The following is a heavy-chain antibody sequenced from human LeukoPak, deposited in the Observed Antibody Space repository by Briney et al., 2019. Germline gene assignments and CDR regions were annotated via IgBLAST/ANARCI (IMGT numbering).Heavy chain of an antibody. D-gene: IGHD1-26*01. CDR1: GFIFSDHY. Sequence: GGSLRLSCAVSGFIFSDHYMDWVRQAPGKGLEWVGRSRNKANSYNIEYAASVKGRFTISRDDSKNLLDLQMNSLKTEDTAVYYCGRSGSYSAFDYWGQGILVTVSS. CDR3: GRSGSYSAFDY. V-gene: IGHV3-72*01. CDR2: SRNKANSYNI. J-gene: IGHJ4*02.